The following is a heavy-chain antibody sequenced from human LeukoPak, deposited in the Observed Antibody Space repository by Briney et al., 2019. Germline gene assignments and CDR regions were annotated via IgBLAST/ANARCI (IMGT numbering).Heavy chain of an antibody. Sequence: GASVTVSCKASGYTFTGYYMHWVRQAPGQGLEWMGWINPNSGGTNYAQKFQGRVTMTRDTSISTAYMELSRLRSDDTAVYYCARVGDIVVVPAAIFFDYWGQGTLVTVSS. V-gene: IGHV1-2*02. CDR3: ARVGDIVVVPAAIFFDY. J-gene: IGHJ4*02. CDR2: INPNSGGT. D-gene: IGHD2-2*01. CDR1: GYTFTGYY.